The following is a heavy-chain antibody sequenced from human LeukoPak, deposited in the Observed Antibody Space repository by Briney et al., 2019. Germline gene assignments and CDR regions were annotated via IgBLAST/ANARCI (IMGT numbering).Heavy chain of an antibody. CDR3: ARAGYSYGYPGGIDY. CDR2: INPNSGGT. V-gene: IGHV1-2*02. D-gene: IGHD5-18*01. J-gene: IGHJ4*02. CDR1: GYTFTGYY. Sequence: ASVKVSCKASGYTFTGYYMHWVRQAPGQGLEWMGWINPNSGGTNYAQKFQGRVTMTRDTSISTAYMELSRLRSDDTALYYCARAGYSYGYPGGIDYWGQGTLVTVSS.